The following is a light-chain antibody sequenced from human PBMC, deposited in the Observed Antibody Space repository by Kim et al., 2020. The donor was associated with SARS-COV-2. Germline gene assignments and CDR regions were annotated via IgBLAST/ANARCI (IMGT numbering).Light chain of an antibody. J-gene: IGKJ2*01. CDR1: QNIISH. V-gene: IGKV1-39*01. CDR3: QQSYGSPYT. Sequence: DVQLTQSPSSLSASVGDRVTITCRASQNIISHLNWYQQKPGKAPTLLIYDASILQSGVPSRFRGAVSGTLFSLVINSLQPDDFATYYCQQSYGSPYTFGQGTKLEIK. CDR2: DAS.